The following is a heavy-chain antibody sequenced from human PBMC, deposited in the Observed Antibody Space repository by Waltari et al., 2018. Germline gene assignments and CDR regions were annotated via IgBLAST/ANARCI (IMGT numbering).Heavy chain of an antibody. CDR2: INPKIVDT. CDR3: ARGPSHGGFDY. Sequence: QVQVVQSGAEVKKPGASVSVSCRASGYTFIDYYMHWLRQAPGQGLEWMGWINPKIVDTRLAQSFQGRVTMTRDTSINTVYMELRSLGSDDTAVYYCARGPSHGGFDYWGQGTLVTVSS. CDR1: GYTFIDYY. J-gene: IGHJ4*02. V-gene: IGHV1-2*02. D-gene: IGHD3-16*01.